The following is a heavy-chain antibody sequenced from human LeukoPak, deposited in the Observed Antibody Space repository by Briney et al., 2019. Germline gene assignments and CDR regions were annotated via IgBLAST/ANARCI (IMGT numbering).Heavy chain of an antibody. CDR1: GFTFSSYS. Sequence: PGGSLRLSCAASGFTFSSYSMNWVRQAPGKGLEWVSYISSSSSTIYYADSVKGRFTISRDNAKNSLYLQMNSLRAEDTAVYYCASYKTGTRVDAFDIWGQGTMVTVSS. V-gene: IGHV3-48*04. CDR3: ASYKTGTRVDAFDI. CDR2: ISSSSSTI. J-gene: IGHJ3*02. D-gene: IGHD1-7*01.